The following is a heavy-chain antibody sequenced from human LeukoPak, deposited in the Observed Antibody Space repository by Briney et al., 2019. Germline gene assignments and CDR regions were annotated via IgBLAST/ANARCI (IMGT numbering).Heavy chain of an antibody. V-gene: IGHV1-8*01. J-gene: IGHJ4*02. Sequence: ASVKVSCKASGYTFTSYDINWVRQATGQGLEWMGWMKPNSGNTGYAQKFQGRVTMTRNTSISTAYMELSSLRSEATAVYYCASGAGFIRGSGSYGYWGQGTLVTVSS. CDR1: GYTFTSYD. CDR2: MKPNSGNT. D-gene: IGHD1-26*01. CDR3: ASGAGFIRGSGSYGY.